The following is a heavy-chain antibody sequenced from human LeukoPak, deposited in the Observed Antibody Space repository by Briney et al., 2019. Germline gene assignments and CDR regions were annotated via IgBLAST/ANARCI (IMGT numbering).Heavy chain of an antibody. J-gene: IGHJ6*02. V-gene: IGHV4-59*01. CDR1: GTSISNYY. CDR2: ISNSGNT. D-gene: IGHD3-10*01. Sequence: SETLFLTCTVSGTSISNYYWSWIRQPPGKGLEWIGYISNSGNTNYNPSLKSRVTISLDTSRNQFSLKLKSVNAADTAVYYCARAGTEYYYDMDVWGQGTPVTVSS. CDR3: ARAGTEYYYDMDV.